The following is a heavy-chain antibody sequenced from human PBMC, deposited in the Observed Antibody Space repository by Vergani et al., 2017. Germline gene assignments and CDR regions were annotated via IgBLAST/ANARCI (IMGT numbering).Heavy chain of an antibody. V-gene: IGHV4-59*01. CDR1: GGSISSYY. Sequence: QVQLQESGPGLVKPSETLSLTCTVSGGSISSYYWSWIRQPPGKGLDWIGYIYYSGSTNHNPSLKSRVTISVDTSKNQFSLKLSSVTAADTAVYYCARVGRITGTILTYYYYYXMDVWSKGTTVTVAS. CDR3: ARVGRITGTILTYYYYYXMDV. J-gene: IGHJ6*03. CDR2: IYYSGST. D-gene: IGHD1-20*01.